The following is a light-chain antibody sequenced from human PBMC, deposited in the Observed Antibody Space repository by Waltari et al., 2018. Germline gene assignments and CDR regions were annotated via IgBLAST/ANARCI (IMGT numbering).Light chain of an antibody. Sequence: EIVMTQSPATLSVSPGERATLTCRASQGVASTLAWYQQKPGQAPRLLIYGASTRATGIPARFSGSGSGTEFTRTISSLQSEDFAIYYCQHYNNWPLTFGGGTKVDIK. V-gene: IGKV3-15*01. CDR1: QGVAST. J-gene: IGKJ4*01. CDR3: QHYNNWPLT. CDR2: GAS.